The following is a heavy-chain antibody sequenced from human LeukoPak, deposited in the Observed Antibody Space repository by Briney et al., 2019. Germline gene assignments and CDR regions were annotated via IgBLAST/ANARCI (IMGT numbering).Heavy chain of an antibody. D-gene: IGHD5-24*01. CDR2: MNQDGSET. J-gene: IGHJ3*01. V-gene: IGHV3-7*04. CDR1: RFTFSSYW. Sequence: PGGSLRLSCAASRFTFSSYWMAWVRQAPGKGLEWLANMNQDGSETYYADSVKGRFTISRDNAKNSLYLQMNSLRAEDTAVYYCAGSAILCTYDLWGQGTPVTVSS. CDR3: AGSAILCTYDL.